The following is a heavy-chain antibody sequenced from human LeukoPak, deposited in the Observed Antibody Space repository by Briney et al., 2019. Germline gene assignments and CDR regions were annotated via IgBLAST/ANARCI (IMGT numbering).Heavy chain of an antibody. V-gene: IGHV4-4*02. D-gene: IGHD6-6*01. J-gene: IGHJ4*02. CDR3: ARRSVAVYFDY. CDR1: GGSISSINW. CDR2: IYHSGST. Sequence: SETLSLTCAVSGGSISSINWWDWVRQPSGKELEWIGEIYHSGSTSYNPSLKSRVTISVDKSKNQFSLKLSSVTAADTAVYYCARRSVAVYFDYWGQGTLVTVSS.